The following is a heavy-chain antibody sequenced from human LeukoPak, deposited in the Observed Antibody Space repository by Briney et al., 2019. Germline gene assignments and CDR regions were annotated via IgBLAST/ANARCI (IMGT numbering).Heavy chain of an antibody. Sequence: ASVKVSCKASGYTFTRYGISWVRQAPGQGLEWMGWISAYNGNTNYAQKLQGRVTMTTDTSTSTAHMELRNLRSDDTAVYYCARERDYMDLKWFDPWGQGTLVTVSS. CDR1: GYTFTRYG. V-gene: IGHV1-18*01. CDR2: ISAYNGNT. J-gene: IGHJ5*02. CDR3: ARERDYMDLKWFDP. D-gene: IGHD4-11*01.